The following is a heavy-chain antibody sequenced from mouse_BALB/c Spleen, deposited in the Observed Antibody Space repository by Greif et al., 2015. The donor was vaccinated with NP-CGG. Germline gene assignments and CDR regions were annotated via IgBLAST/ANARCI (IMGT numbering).Heavy chain of an antibody. V-gene: IGHV1S56*01. J-gene: IGHJ4*01. Sequence: QVQLQQSGPELVKPGASVRISCKASGYTFTAYYIHWVKQRPGQGLEWIGWIYPGNVNTKYNEKFKGKATLTADKSPSTVYMQLSSLTSEDSAVFFCVRDAMDYWGQGSSVTASS. CDR3: VRDAMDY. CDR1: GYTFTAYY. CDR2: IYPGNVNT.